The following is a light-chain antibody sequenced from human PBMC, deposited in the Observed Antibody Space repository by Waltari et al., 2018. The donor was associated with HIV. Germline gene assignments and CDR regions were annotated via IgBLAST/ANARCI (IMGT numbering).Light chain of an antibody. CDR2: GAS. V-gene: IGKV3-15*01. CDR3: QQYDNWPPIT. Sequence: EIVMTQSPATLSVSPGERATLYCRASQSVRSNLAWYQQRPGQAPRLLISGASTRATGVPARFSGSGSGTDFTLTISSLQSEDFAVYYCQQYDNWPPITFGQGTRLEIK. CDR1: QSVRSN. J-gene: IGKJ5*01.